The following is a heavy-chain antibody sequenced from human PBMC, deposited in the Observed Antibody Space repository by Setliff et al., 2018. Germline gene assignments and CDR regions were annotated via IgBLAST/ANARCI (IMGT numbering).Heavy chain of an antibody. CDR3: AAVGIDAGGGWFDP. CDR2: IYYRGTT. D-gene: IGHD1-26*01. V-gene: IGHV4-59*01. J-gene: IGHJ5*02. Sequence: KTSETLSLTCAVYGGSFSGYYWSWIRQPPGKGLEWIGYIYYRGTTNYNSSLKSRVTISIDMSKNQFSLKLSSATAADTAVYFCAAVGIDAGGGWFDPWGHGIPVTVS. CDR1: GGSFSGYY.